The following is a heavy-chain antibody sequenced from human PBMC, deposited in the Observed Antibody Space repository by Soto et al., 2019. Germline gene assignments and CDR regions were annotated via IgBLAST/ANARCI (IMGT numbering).Heavy chain of an antibody. Sequence: QLQLQESGPGLVKPSETLSLTCTVSGDSISSSSYYWAWIRQPPEKGLEWIGSTRYSVNTYYNASLKSRVNICVDTSKNQFSLKLSSVTAADTAVYYCARSGSNSGMNWGQGTLVTVSS. V-gene: IGHV4-39*01. CDR1: GDSISSSSYY. CDR3: ARSGSNSGMN. D-gene: IGHD1-26*01. CDR2: TRYSVNT. J-gene: IGHJ4*02.